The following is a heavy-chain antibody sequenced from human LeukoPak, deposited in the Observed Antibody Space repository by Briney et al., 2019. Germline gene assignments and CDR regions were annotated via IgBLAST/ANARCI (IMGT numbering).Heavy chain of an antibody. CDR1: GYTFTGCY. Sequence: ASVMVSCKASGYTFTGCYMHWVREAPGQGLEWMGWINPNNGGTNYAQKFQGRVTMTRDTSISTAYMELSRLRSDDTAVYYCARARGYCSGGSCYWFWFDPWGQGTLVSVSS. V-gene: IGHV1-2*02. CDR3: ARARGYCSGGSCYWFWFDP. CDR2: INPNNGGT. D-gene: IGHD2-15*01. J-gene: IGHJ5*02.